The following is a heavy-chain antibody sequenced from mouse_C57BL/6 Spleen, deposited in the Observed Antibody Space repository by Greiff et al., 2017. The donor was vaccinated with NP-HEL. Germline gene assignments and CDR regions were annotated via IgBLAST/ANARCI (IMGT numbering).Heavy chain of an antibody. J-gene: IGHJ1*03. CDR3: ARDVGRSEWYFDV. CDR2: LDPSDSYT. Sequence: QVQLQQPGAELVRPGTSVKLSCKASGYTFTSYWMHWVKQRPGQGLEWIGVLDPSDSYTNYNQKFKGKATLTVDTSSSTASMQLSSLTAEDSAVYDGARDVGRSEWYFDVWGTGTTVTVSS. V-gene: IGHV1-59*01. CDR1: GYTFTSYW. D-gene: IGHD1-1*01.